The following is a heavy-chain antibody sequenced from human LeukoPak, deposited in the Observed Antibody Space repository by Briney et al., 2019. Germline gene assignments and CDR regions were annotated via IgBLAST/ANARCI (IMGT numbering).Heavy chain of an antibody. CDR1: GGSFSGYY. Sequence: SETLSLTCAVYGGSFSGYYWSWIRQPPGKGLEWIGEINHSGSTNYNPSLKSRVTISVDTSKNQFSLHLSSVTAADTAMYYCARGFCSGDSCYSYDYWGQGTLVTVSS. CDR2: INHSGST. D-gene: IGHD2-15*01. CDR3: ARGFCSGDSCYSYDY. V-gene: IGHV4-34*01. J-gene: IGHJ4*02.